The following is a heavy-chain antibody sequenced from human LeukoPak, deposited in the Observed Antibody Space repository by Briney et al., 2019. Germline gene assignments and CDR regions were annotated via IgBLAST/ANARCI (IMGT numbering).Heavy chain of an antibody. D-gene: IGHD3-3*01. CDR1: GYTFTGYY. V-gene: IGHV1-2*02. Sequence: VASVKVSCKASGYTFTGYYMHWVRQAPGQGLEWMGWINPNSGGTNYAQKFQGRVTITRDTSISTAYMELSRLRSYDTAVYYCARVGGYYTQIFPFDYWGQGTLVTVSS. CDR3: ARVGGYYTQIFPFDY. CDR2: INPNSGGT. J-gene: IGHJ4*02.